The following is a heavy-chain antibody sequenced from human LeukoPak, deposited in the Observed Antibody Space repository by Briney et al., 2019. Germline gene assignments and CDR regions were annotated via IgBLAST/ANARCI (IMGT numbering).Heavy chain of an antibody. Sequence: GGSLRLSCAASGFTFSSYSMNWVRQAPGKGLEWVSYISSSSSTIYYADSVKGRFTISRDNAKNSLYLQMNSLRAEDTAVYYCARDYGSGSYYTNDYWGQGTLVTVSS. CDR3: ARDYGSGSYYTNDY. V-gene: IGHV3-48*01. CDR2: ISSSSSTI. D-gene: IGHD3-10*01. J-gene: IGHJ4*02. CDR1: GFTFSSYS.